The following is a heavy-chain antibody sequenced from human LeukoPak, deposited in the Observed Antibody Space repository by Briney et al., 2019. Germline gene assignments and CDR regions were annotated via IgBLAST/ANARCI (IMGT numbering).Heavy chain of an antibody. D-gene: IGHD3-3*01. CDR3: ARDGRPFLEWLYTNWFDP. V-gene: IGHV1-18*01. Sequence: ASVKVSCKASGYTFTSYGISWVRQAPGQGLEWMGWISAYSGNTNYAQKLQGRVTMTTDTSTSTAYMELRSLRSDDTAVYYCARDGRPFLEWLYTNWFDPWGQGTLVTVSS. CDR1: GYTFTSYG. J-gene: IGHJ5*02. CDR2: ISAYSGNT.